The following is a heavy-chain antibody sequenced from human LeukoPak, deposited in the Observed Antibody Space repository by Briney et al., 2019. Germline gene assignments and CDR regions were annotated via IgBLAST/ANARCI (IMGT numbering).Heavy chain of an antibody. CDR1: GFTFSNYA. J-gene: IGHJ4*02. Sequence: PGGSLRLSCAASGFTFSNYAMSWVRQAPGKGLEWVSTISGSGDNTYNSDSVKGRFTVSRDNSKNTLYLQVNSLRAEDTAVYYCAKAIYDILTGFVYYFEYWGQGSMVTVSS. CDR2: ISGSGDNT. CDR3: AKAIYDILTGFVYYFEY. D-gene: IGHD3-9*01. V-gene: IGHV3-23*01.